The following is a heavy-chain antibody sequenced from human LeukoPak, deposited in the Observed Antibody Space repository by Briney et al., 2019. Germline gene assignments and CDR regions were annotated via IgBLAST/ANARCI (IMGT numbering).Heavy chain of an antibody. CDR2: INPDGSNI. J-gene: IGHJ3*01. V-gene: IGHV3-74*01. CDR1: GFSLSSNW. CDR3: AKPPHALGFDL. Sequence: GGSLRLSCAASGFSLSSNWMHWIRHVPGKGLVWVSHINPDGSNIRYADSVKGRFTISRDNAKNTVYLQMNSLRAEDTAVYYCAKPPHALGFDLRGQGTMVTVAS.